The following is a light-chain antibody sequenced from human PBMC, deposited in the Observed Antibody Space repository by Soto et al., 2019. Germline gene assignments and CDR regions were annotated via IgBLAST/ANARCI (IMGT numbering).Light chain of an antibody. J-gene: IGKJ3*01. CDR1: QGISDC. Sequence: DIQMTQSPSSLSASVGDRVTITCRASQGISDCLAWYQQKPGKVPKLLIYGASTLQSGVPSRYSGSGSGTDFTLTISSLQPEDVATYYCQNYNTFSQFTFGPGTKVEIK. V-gene: IGKV1-27*01. CDR3: QNYNTFSQFT. CDR2: GAS.